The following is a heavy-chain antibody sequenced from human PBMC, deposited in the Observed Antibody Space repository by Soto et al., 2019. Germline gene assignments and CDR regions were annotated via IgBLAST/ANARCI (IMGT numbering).Heavy chain of an antibody. CDR3: VPLCRYCSTTTPS. Sequence: GGSLRLSCAASGFTFSNYGMTWVRQAPGKGLEWVSAISGNGGDYTYYADSVKGRFTISRDNSKNTLYLQMNSLRAEDTAVYYCVPLCRYCSTTTPSWGQGTLVTVSS. D-gene: IGHD2-2*01. V-gene: IGHV3-23*01. CDR1: GFTFSNYG. CDR2: ISGNGGDYT. J-gene: IGHJ4*02.